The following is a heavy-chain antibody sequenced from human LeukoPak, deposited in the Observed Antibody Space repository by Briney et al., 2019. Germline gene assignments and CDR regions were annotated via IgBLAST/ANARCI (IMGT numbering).Heavy chain of an antibody. D-gene: IGHD3-9*01. J-gene: IGHJ4*02. CDR2: IYYSGST. CDR1: GGSFSGYY. V-gene: IGHV4-31*11. CDR3: ARVPRLGTFDY. Sequence: PSETLSLTCAVYGGSFSGYYWSWIRQHPGKGLEWIGYIYYSGSTYYNPSLKSRVTISVDTSKNQFSLKLSSVTAADTAVYYCARVPRLGTFDYWGQGTLVTVSS.